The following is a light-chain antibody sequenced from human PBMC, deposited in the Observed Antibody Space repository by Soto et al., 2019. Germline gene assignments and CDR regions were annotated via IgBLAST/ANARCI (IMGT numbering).Light chain of an antibody. CDR1: QDISSW. V-gene: IGKV1-12*01. J-gene: IGKJ5*01. CDR2: AAS. CDR3: QQSYRTPIT. Sequence: DIQMTQSPSSVSASVGDRVTITCRASQDISSWLAWYQQKPGKAPKVLIYAASNLQSGVPPRFSGSGSGTDFTLTISSLQPEDVATYFCQQSYRTPITFGQGTRLEIK.